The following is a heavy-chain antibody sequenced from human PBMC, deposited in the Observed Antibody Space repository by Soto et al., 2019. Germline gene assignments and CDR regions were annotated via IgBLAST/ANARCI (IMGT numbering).Heavy chain of an antibody. J-gene: IGHJ5*02. D-gene: IGHD6-13*01. CDR1: GGSISSGDYY. Sequence: QVQLQESGPGLVKPSQTLSLTCTVSGGSISSGDYYWSWIRQPPGKGLEWIGYIYYSGSTYYNPSLKSRFTIAVDTSKNQCSLKLSSVTAADTAVYYCARGVAAALDWFDPWGQGTLVTVSS. CDR3: ARGVAAALDWFDP. V-gene: IGHV4-30-4*01. CDR2: IYYSGST.